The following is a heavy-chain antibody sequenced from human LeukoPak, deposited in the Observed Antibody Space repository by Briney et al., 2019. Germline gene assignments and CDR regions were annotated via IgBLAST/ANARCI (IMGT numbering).Heavy chain of an antibody. Sequence: GGSLRLSCAASGFTFSSYWMSWVRQAPGKGLEWVANIEQDGSEKYYVDSVKGRFTISRDNAKNSLYLQMNSLRAEDTAVYYCARDHMYYDILTGYYGGYFDYWGQGTLVTVSS. D-gene: IGHD3-9*01. CDR3: ARDHMYYDILTGYYGGYFDY. CDR2: IEQDGSEK. CDR1: GFTFSSYW. J-gene: IGHJ4*02. V-gene: IGHV3-7*03.